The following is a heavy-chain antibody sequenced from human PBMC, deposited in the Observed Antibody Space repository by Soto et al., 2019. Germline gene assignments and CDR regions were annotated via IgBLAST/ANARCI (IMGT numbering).Heavy chain of an antibody. D-gene: IGHD6-19*01. Sequence: EVQLLESGGGLVQSGGSLRLSCAASGFSFSYYDLNWVRQAPGKGLEWVSGISGSGDDTYYADSVKGRFTISRDNPKNALNLQTNSPSAEDTGVYYGAKVNWGRGCCARDHGWGHATLVTVSS. CDR1: GFSFSYYD. CDR2: ISGSGDDT. V-gene: IGHV3-23*01. CDR3: AKVNWGRGCCARDHG. J-gene: IGHJ4*01.